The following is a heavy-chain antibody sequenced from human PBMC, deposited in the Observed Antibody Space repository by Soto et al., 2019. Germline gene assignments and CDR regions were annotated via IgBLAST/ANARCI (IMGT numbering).Heavy chain of an antibody. J-gene: IGHJ4*02. V-gene: IGHV6-1*01. CDR2: TYYRSKWYN. Sequence: SQTLSLTCAISGDSVSSNSAALNLIMQSPSRGLEWLGRTYYRSKWYNDYAVSVKSRITINPDTSKNQFSLQLNSVTPEDTAVYYCARGLVAGTNLYYFDYWGQGTLVTVSS. CDR1: GDSVSSNSAA. D-gene: IGHD6-19*01. CDR3: ARGLVAGTNLYYFDY.